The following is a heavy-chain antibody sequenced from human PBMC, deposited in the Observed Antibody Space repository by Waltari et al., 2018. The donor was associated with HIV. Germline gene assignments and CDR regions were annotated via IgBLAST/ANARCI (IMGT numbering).Heavy chain of an antibody. V-gene: IGHV3-23*01. J-gene: IGHJ3*01. CDR2: ISGSGGNK. Sequence: QLLESGGGLVQPGGSLRLSCVASGFTFNKVAMNWVRQSPGQGLEWLSSISGSGGNKYYADSVKGRISISRENSKNTVYLQINSLRVDDTAIYYCAKTVPTVTSIFEGFDVWGQGAMVTVSS. D-gene: IGHD4-17*01. CDR1: GFTFNKVA. CDR3: AKTVPTVTSIFEGFDV.